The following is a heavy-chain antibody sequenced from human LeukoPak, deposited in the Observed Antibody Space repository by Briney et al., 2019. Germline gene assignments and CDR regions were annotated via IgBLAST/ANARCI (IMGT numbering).Heavy chain of an antibody. J-gene: IGHJ4*02. CDR3: ARDLRAYGDYVGGTFDY. Sequence: GGSLRLSCAASGFTFSSYSMNWVRQAPGKGLEWVSSISSSSSYIYYADSVKGRFTISRDNAKNSLYLQMNSLRAEDTAVYYCARDLRAYGDYVGGTFDYWGQGTLVTVSS. CDR1: GFTFSSYS. D-gene: IGHD4-17*01. CDR2: ISSSSSYI. V-gene: IGHV3-21*01.